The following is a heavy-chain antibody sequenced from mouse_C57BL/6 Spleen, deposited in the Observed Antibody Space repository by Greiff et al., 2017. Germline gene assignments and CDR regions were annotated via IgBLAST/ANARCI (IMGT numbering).Heavy chain of an antibody. CDR1: GYTFTDYY. CDR2: INPNNGGT. V-gene: IGHV1-26*01. D-gene: IGHD1-1*01. Sequence: VQLQQSGPELVKPGASVKISCKASGYTFTDYYMNWVKQSHGKSLEWIGDINPNNGGTSYKQKFKGKATLTVDKSSSTAYMELRSLTSEDSAVYYCARSAGTYYGSSYVFAYWGQGTLVTVSA. J-gene: IGHJ3*01. CDR3: ARSAGTYYGSSYVFAY.